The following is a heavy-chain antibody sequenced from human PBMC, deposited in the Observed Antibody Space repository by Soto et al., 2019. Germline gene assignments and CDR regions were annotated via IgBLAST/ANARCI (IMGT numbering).Heavy chain of an antibody. D-gene: IGHD5-18*01. CDR2: IGSSSSTI. Sequence: PGGSLRLSCAASGFTFSSYSMNLVRQAPGKGLEWVSYIGSSSSTIYYADSVKGRFTISRDNAKNSLYLQMNSLRDDDTAVYYCARMTTAMNSIPDYWGQGTLVTVSS. CDR1: GFTFSSYS. J-gene: IGHJ4*02. V-gene: IGHV3-48*02. CDR3: ARMTTAMNSIPDY.